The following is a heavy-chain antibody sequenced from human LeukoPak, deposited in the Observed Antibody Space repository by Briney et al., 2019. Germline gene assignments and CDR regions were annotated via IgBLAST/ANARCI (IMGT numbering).Heavy chain of an antibody. CDR3: AKSGVAAAARRAFGYYFYGMDV. CDR1: GFTFSSYS. Sequence: GGSLRLSCAASGFTFSSYSMNWVRQAPGKGLDWVSVISASGSTTYYADSVKGRFTISRDNSKNTLYIQMNSLSAEDTAVYYCAKSGVAAAARRAFGYYFYGMDVWGQGTTVIVSS. D-gene: IGHD6-13*01. V-gene: IGHV3-23*01. J-gene: IGHJ6*02. CDR2: ISASGSTT.